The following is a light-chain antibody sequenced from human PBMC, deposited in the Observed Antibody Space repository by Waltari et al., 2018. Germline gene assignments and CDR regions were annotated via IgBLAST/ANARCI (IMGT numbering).Light chain of an antibody. CDR3: QQTYSALCCT. CDR1: HNIGTF. V-gene: IGKV1-39*01. J-gene: IGKJ2*02. CDR2: AAS. Sequence: DIQMTQSPVSLSASVGDTVTITCRASHNIGTFLMWYQQRPAKAPTVLIYAASTLQRGVPSRFSGSGSGTDFTLTIFSLQPEDFATYFCQQTYSALCCTFGQGTKLEIK.